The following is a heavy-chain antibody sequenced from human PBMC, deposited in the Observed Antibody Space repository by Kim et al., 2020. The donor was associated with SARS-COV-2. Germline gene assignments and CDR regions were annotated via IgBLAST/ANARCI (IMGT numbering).Heavy chain of an antibody. V-gene: IGHV3-30-3*01. CDR2: ISYDGSNK. J-gene: IGHJ4*02. Sequence: LSLTCAASGFTFSSYAMHWVRQAPGKGLEWVAVISYDGSNKYYADSVKGRFTISRDNSKNTLYLQMNSLRAEDTAVYYCARDEKADSTPDYWGQGTLVTVSS. CDR1: GFTFSSYA. D-gene: IGHD2-2*01. CDR3: ARDEKADSTPDY.